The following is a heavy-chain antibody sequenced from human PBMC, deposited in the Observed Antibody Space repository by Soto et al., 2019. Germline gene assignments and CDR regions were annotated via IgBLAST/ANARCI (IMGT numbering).Heavy chain of an antibody. V-gene: IGHV4-39*02. D-gene: IGHD2-15*01. Sequence: SETLSLTCTVSGGSISSSSYYWGWIRQPPGKGLEWIGSIYYSGSTYYNPSLKSRVTISVDTSKNQFSLKLSSVTAADTAVYYCAREGTVVTGDWFDPWGQGXLVTVHS. CDR2: IYYSGST. J-gene: IGHJ5*02. CDR3: AREGTVVTGDWFDP. CDR1: GGSISSSSYY.